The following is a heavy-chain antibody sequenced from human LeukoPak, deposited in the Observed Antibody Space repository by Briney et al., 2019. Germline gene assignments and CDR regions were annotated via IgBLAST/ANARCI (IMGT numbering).Heavy chain of an antibody. Sequence: PSETLSLTCTVSSGSISSSSYHWGWIRQPPGKGPEWIGSIFHSGTTYYNPSLRSRVTISIDTSNNQFSLKVNSVTAADTAVYYCAGEYSSAAGFWGQGTLVTVSS. D-gene: IGHD6-19*01. CDR2: IFHSGTT. J-gene: IGHJ4*02. CDR3: AGEYSSAAGF. V-gene: IGHV4-39*02. CDR1: SGSISSSSYH.